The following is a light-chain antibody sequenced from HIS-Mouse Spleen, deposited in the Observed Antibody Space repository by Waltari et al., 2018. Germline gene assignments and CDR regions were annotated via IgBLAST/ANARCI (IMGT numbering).Light chain of an antibody. CDR3: QQLNSYPPT. CDR1: QGISSY. Sequence: DIQLTQSPSFLSASVGDRVTITCRASQGISSYLAWYHQKPGKAPKLLIDAASTFQSGVPSRFSGSGSGTEFTLTISSLQPEDFATYYCQQLNSYPPTFGQGTKVEIK. CDR2: AAS. J-gene: IGKJ1*01. V-gene: IGKV1-9*01.